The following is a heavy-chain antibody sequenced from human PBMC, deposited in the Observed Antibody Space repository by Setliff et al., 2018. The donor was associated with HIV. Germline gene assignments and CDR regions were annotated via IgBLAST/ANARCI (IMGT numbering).Heavy chain of an antibody. J-gene: IGHJ4*02. Sequence: SETLSLTCAVSGGSISSSNWWSWVRQPPGKGLEWIGEIYHSGSTNYNPSLKSRVTISVDKSKNQFSLKLSSVTAADTAVYYCATRIQLWLGSFDYWGQGTLVTV. CDR3: ATRIQLWLGSFDY. CDR2: IYHSGST. CDR1: GGSISSSNW. V-gene: IGHV4-4*02. D-gene: IGHD5-18*01.